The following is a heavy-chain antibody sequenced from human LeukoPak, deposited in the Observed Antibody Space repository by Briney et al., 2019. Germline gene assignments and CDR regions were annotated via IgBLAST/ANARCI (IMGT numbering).Heavy chain of an antibody. CDR3: ANLRYCSGGSCYSL. J-gene: IGHJ4*02. D-gene: IGHD2-15*01. CDR1: GFTFSSYA. CDR2: ISGSGGST. V-gene: IGHV3-23*01. Sequence: GGSLRLSCAASGFTFSSYAMSWVPQAPGEGLEWVSAISGSGGSTYYADSVKGRFTISRDNSKNTLYLQMNSLRAEDTAVYYCANLRYCSGGSCYSLWGQGTLVTVSS.